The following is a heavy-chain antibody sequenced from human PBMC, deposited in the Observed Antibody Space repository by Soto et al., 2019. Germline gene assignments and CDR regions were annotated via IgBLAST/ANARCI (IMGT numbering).Heavy chain of an antibody. J-gene: IGHJ4*02. D-gene: IGHD2-2*02. Sequence: QVQLQESGPGLVKPSETLSLTCTVSGDSIRSSSHYWGWNRQPPGKGLEWIGGFYYGGSPYYNSSLKSRVTMSVDTSKNQFSLNLNSVTAADTAVYDCYIDGYWGQGTLVTVSS. CDR3: YIDGY. V-gene: IGHV4-39*01. CDR1: GDSIRSSSHY. CDR2: FYYGGSP.